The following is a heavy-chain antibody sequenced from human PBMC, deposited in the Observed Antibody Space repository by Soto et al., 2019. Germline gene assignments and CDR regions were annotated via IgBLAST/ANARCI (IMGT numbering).Heavy chain of an antibody. CDR2: IIPIFGTA. D-gene: IGHD2-2*01. Sequence: SVEVCLKASRGTFISYAITWVRQAPGQGLEWMGGIIPIFGTANYAQKFQGRVTITADKSTSTAYMELSSLRSEDTAVYYCAKAGDCSSTSCPGRLYYYYGMDVWGQGTTVTVSS. CDR3: AKAGDCSSTSCPGRLYYYYGMDV. CDR1: RGTFISYA. J-gene: IGHJ6*02. V-gene: IGHV1-69*06.